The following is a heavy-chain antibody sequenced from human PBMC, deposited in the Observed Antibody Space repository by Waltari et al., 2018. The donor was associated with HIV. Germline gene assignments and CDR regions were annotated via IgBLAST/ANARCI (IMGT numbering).Heavy chain of an antibody. CDR1: GYIFTNSG. V-gene: IGHV1-18*01. CDR3: ARGLGGSYYYGVDV. J-gene: IGHJ6*02. CDR2: ISGYNANT. Sequence: QVHLVPSGAEVKMPGASVRVSCKTSGYIFTNSGVSWVRQAPGQGLGWLGWISGYNANTNDAQRLQGRVTLTTDTSTSTAYMELRSLRSDDTAVYYCARGLGGSYYYGVDVWGQGTTVTVS.